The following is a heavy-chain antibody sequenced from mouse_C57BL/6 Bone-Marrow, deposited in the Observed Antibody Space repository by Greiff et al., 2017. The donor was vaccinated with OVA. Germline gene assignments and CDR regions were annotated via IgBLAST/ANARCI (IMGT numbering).Heavy chain of an antibody. CDR2: IDPTNDYT. J-gene: IGHJ2*01. Sequence: QVQLQQSGAELARPGASVKMSCKASGYTFTSYTIHWVKQRPGQGLEWIGYIDPTNDYTNYNPKFKGKATLTADKSSSTAYMQLSSLTSEDSAVYYCTRGYYFDYWGQGTTLTVSS. V-gene: IGHV1-4*01. CDR1: GYTFTSYT. CDR3: TRGYYFDY.